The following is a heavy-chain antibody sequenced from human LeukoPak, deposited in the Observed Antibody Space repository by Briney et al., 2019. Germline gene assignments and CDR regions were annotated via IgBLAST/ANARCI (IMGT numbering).Heavy chain of an antibody. V-gene: IGHV4-59*08. J-gene: IGHJ4*02. CDR2: IYYSGST. Sequence: SETLSLTCTVSGGSISIYYWNWIRQPPGKGLEWIGYIYYSGSTNYNPSLKSRVTISVDTSKNQFSLKLSSVTAADTAVYYCARHSPYYYGSGNFDYWGQGTLVTVSS. CDR1: GGSISIYY. D-gene: IGHD3-10*01. CDR3: ARHSPYYYGSGNFDY.